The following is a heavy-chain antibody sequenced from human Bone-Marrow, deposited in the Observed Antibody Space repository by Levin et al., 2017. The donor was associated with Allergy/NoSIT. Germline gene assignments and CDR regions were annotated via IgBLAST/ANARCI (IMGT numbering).Heavy chain of an antibody. Sequence: PSGGSLRLSCAASGFTFDDYAMHWVRQAPGKGLEWVSGISWNSGSIGYADSVKGRFTISRDNAKNSLYLQMNSLRAEDTALYYCAKDRGSGVYILTGSDRCDAFDSWGQGTMVTVSS. CDR3: AKDRGSGVYILTGSDRCDAFDS. D-gene: IGHD3-9*01. CDR1: GFTFDDYA. V-gene: IGHV3-9*01. J-gene: IGHJ3*02. CDR2: ISWNSGSI.